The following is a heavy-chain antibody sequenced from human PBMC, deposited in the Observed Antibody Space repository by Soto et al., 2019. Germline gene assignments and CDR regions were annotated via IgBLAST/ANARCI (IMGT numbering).Heavy chain of an antibody. D-gene: IGHD2-2*01. CDR1: GDSVSSNIVA. CDR3: AIERMEQYQLLHFFAY. J-gene: IGHJ4*02. V-gene: IGHV6-1*01. Sequence: SQTLPLTCAISGDSVSSNIVAWNWIRHCPSRGLEWLGRTDYRSKWYNDYAVSVKSRITINPDTSKNSLYLQMNSLRTEDTAVYYCAIERMEQYQLLHFFAYWGQGSLVIVSS. CDR2: TDYRSKWYN.